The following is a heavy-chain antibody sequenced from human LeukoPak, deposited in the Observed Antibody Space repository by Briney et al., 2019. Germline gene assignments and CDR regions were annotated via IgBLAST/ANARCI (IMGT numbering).Heavy chain of an antibody. CDR3: ARDYYDGSGYYGFDY. V-gene: IGHV4-4*07. D-gene: IGHD3-22*01. J-gene: IGHJ4*02. Sequence: PSETLSLTCTVSGGSISSYYWSWIRQPAGKGLEWIGRIYTSGSTNYNPSLKSRVTISVDKSKNQFSLKLSSVTAADTAVYYCARDYYDGSGYYGFDYWGQGTLVTVSS. CDR2: IYTSGST. CDR1: GGSISSYY.